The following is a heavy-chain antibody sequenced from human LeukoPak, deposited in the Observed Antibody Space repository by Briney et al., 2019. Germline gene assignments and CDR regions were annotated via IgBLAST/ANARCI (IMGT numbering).Heavy chain of an antibody. CDR3: AKDRMVRIPFDY. V-gene: IGHV1-8*01. CDR2: MNPNSGNT. J-gene: IGHJ4*02. Sequence: ASVKVSCKASGYTFTSYDINWVRQATGQGLEWMGWMNPNSGNTGYAQKFQGRVTMTRNTSISTAYMELSSLRSEDTAVYYCAKDRMVRIPFDYWGQGTLVTVSS. D-gene: IGHD3-10*01. CDR1: GYTFTSYD.